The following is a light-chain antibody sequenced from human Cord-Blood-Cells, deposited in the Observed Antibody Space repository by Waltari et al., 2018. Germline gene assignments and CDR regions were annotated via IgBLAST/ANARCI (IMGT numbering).Light chain of an antibody. Sequence: QSALTQPPSASGSPGQSVTISCTGTSSDVGGYNYVSWYQQHPGEAPKLLIYEVSKLPSVVPDCFSGSKSGNTASLTVSGLQAEDEADYYCSSYAGGNIVVFGGGTKLTVL. CDR3: SSYAGGNIVV. V-gene: IGLV2-8*01. CDR2: EVS. CDR1: SSDVGGYNY. J-gene: IGLJ2*01.